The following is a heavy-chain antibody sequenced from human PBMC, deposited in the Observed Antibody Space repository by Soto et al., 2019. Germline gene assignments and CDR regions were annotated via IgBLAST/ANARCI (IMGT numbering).Heavy chain of an antibody. CDR3: ARDGDLVVVAATSNWFDP. CDR1: GDSVSSNSAA. V-gene: IGHV6-1*01. Sequence: SQTLSLTCAISGDSVSSNSAAWNWIRQSPSRGLEWLGRTYYRSKWYNDYAVSVKSRITINPDTSKNQFSLQLNSVTPEDTAVYYCARDGDLVVVAATSNWFDPWGQGTLVTVSS. CDR2: TYYRSKWYN. J-gene: IGHJ5*02. D-gene: IGHD2-15*01.